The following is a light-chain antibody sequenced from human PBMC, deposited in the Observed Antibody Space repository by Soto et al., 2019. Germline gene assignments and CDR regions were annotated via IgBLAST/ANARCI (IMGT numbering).Light chain of an antibody. CDR1: QSISSN. J-gene: IGKJ2*01. Sequence: EIVMTQSPATLSVSPGERATLSCRASQSISSNLAWYQQQPGQGPRLLIYGASTRATGIPARFSGSGSGTEFTLTISSLQSEDFAVYYCLQYNNWPPEFTFGQGTKLEIK. CDR2: GAS. V-gene: IGKV3-15*01. CDR3: LQYNNWPPEFT.